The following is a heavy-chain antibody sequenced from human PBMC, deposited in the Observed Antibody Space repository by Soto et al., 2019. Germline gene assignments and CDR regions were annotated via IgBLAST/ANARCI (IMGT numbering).Heavy chain of an antibody. CDR1: GDSISRGGYS. J-gene: IGHJ6*02. CDR3: ARGSSSYYDYGMDV. CDR2: IYDSGST. Sequence: SETLSFTCVVSGDSISRGGYSWTWIRQPPGKALEWIGNIYDSGSTSYNPSLKSRVTMSVDTSKNQFSLRLTSVTAADTDVYFCARGSSSYYDYGMDVWGQGTTVTVSS. V-gene: IGHV4-30-2*01. D-gene: IGHD6-6*01.